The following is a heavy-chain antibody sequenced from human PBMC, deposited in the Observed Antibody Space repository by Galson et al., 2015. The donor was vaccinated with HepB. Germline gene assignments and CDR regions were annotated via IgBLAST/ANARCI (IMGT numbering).Heavy chain of an antibody. CDR2: IIPIFGTA. D-gene: IGHD6-13*01. J-gene: IGHJ4*02. V-gene: IGHV1-69*13. CDR3: AVVAAAGAYFDY. CDR1: GGTFSSYA. Sequence: SVKVSCKASGGTFSSYAISWVRQAPGQGLEWMGGIIPIFGTANYAQKFQGRVTITADESTSTAYMELSSLRSEDTAVYHCAVVAAAGAYFDYWGQGTLVTVSS.